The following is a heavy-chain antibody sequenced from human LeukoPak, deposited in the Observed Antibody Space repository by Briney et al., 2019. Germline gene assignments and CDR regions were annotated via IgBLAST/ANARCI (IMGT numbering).Heavy chain of an antibody. CDR3: ARETTVIKKIDY. CDR2: ISTSSSYI. D-gene: IGHD4-17*01. J-gene: IGHJ4*02. V-gene: IGHV3-21*01. CDR1: GFTFNRYN. Sequence: PGGSLRLSCAASGFTFNRYNMNWVRRAPGKGLEWVSSISTSSSYIYYADSVKGRFTISRDNAKNSLYLQMNSLRDEDTAIYYCARETTVIKKIDYWGQGTMVTVSS.